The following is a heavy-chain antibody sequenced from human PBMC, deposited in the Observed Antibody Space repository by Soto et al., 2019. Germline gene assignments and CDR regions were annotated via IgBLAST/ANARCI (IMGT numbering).Heavy chain of an antibody. Sequence: QVPLVQSGAEVKKPGASVKVSCKASGYTFTSFDINWVRQATGQGLEWMGWMNPNSGNTGYAQKFQGRVTMTRDTSISTAYMELNSLTSEDTAVYYCARGPIYGSGSYLSDPWGQGTLVTVSS. D-gene: IGHD3-10*01. V-gene: IGHV1-8*01. CDR1: GYTFTSFD. J-gene: IGHJ5*02. CDR2: MNPNSGNT. CDR3: ARGPIYGSGSYLSDP.